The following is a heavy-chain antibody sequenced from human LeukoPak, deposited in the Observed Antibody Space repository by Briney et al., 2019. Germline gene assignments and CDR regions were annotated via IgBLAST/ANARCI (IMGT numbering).Heavy chain of an antibody. Sequence: SETLSLTCAVYGGSFSGYYWSWIRQPPGKGLEWIGEINHSGSTNYNPSLNSRVTISVDTSKNQFSLKLSSVTAADTAVYYCARGGRIRYFDWLLKGDAFDIWGQGTMVTVSS. J-gene: IGHJ3*02. CDR3: ARGGRIRYFDWLLKGDAFDI. V-gene: IGHV4-34*01. CDR2: INHSGST. CDR1: GGSFSGYY. D-gene: IGHD3-9*01.